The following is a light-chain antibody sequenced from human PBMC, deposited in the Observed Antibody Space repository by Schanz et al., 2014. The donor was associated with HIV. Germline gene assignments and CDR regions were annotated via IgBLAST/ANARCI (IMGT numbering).Light chain of an antibody. V-gene: IGKV1-5*01. CDR3: LHYNDFTST. CDR2: GAS. CDR1: QSIGNS. Sequence: DIQMTQFPSTLSASVGDRVTLTCRASQSIGNSLAWFQQKPGRAPQLLIYGASTLARGVPTTFSGTGSGTEVTHHISRLHPDDVEPYFCLHYNDFTSTFGQGTKLEIK. J-gene: IGKJ2*01.